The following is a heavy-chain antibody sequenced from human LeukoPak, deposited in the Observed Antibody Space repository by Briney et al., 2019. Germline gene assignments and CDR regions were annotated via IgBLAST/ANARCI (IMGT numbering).Heavy chain of an antibody. Sequence: KSSETLSLTCAVYGGSFSGYYWSWIRQPPGKGLEWIGEINHSGSTNYNPSLKSRVTISIDTSKNQFSLKLSSVTAADTAVYYCARHGRGYSNYGVDYWGQGTLVTVSS. V-gene: IGHV4-34*01. CDR3: ARHGRGYSNYGVDY. D-gene: IGHD4-11*01. CDR2: INHSGST. J-gene: IGHJ4*02. CDR1: GGSFSGYY.